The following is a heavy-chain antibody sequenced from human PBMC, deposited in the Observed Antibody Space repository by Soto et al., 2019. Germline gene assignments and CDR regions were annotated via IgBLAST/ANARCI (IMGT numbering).Heavy chain of an antibody. Sequence: EVQLLESGGGLVQPGGSLRLSCVASGFTFSSYAMSWVRQAPGKGLEWVSAISGSGGSTYYADSVKGRFTISRDNSKNTLYLQMNSLRAEDTAVYYCAKDGQRYSSSWIDYWGQGTLVTVSS. V-gene: IGHV3-23*01. CDR2: ISGSGGST. J-gene: IGHJ4*02. D-gene: IGHD6-13*01. CDR3: AKDGQRYSSSWIDY. CDR1: GFTFSSYA.